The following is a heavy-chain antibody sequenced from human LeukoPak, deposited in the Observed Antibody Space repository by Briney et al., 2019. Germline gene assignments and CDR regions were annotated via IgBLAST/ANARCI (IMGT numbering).Heavy chain of an antibody. Sequence: ASVKVSCKASGYTFTSYGITWVRQAPGQGLEWMGWISAYNGNTNYAQNLQDRVTMTTDTSTSTAYMELRSLRSDDTAVYYCAREPAGLWYFDLWGRGTLVTVSS. CDR3: AREPAGLWYFDL. CDR2: ISAYNGNT. CDR1: GYTFTSYG. J-gene: IGHJ2*01. V-gene: IGHV1-18*01.